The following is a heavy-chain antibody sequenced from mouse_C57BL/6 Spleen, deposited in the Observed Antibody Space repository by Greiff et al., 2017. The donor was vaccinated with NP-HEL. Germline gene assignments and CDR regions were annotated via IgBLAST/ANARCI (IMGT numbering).Heavy chain of an antibody. CDR2: ISDGGSYT. J-gene: IGHJ4*01. Sequence: EVQLVESGGGLVKPGGSLKLSCAASGFTFSSYAMSWVRQTPEKRLEWVATISDGGSYTYYPDNVKGRFTLSRDNAKNNLYLQMSHLQSEDTAMYYCARDPGDYAMDYWGQGTSVTVSS. CDR1: GFTFSSYA. CDR3: ARDPGDYAMDY. V-gene: IGHV5-4*01.